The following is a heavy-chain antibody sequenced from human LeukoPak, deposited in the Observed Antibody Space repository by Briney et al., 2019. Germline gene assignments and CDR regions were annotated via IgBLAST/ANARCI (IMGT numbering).Heavy chain of an antibody. CDR1: GFTFSRYA. J-gene: IGHJ4*02. CDR3: AEGGGYGDYVPMY. CDR2: ISGSGTSK. Sequence: PGGSLRLSCAASGFTFSRYAMNWVRQSPGKGLEWVSSISGSGTSKYYIDSVKGRFSMSRDNSKNTLYLQMNRLRAEDTAVYYCAEGGGYGDYVPMYWGQGTLDTVSS. V-gene: IGHV3-23*01. D-gene: IGHD4-17*01.